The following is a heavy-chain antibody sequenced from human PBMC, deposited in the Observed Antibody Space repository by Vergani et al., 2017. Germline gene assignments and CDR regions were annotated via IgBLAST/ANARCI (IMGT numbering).Heavy chain of an antibody. D-gene: IGHD3-10*01. Sequence: EVQLVESGGGLVQPGGSLRLSCAASGFTVSSNYMSWVRQAPGKGLEWVSVIYSGGSTYYADSVKGRFTISSDNSKNTLYLQMNSLRAEDTAVYYCARDPPHDYYGSARYGMDVWGQGTTVTVSS. CDR3: ARDPPHDYYGSARYGMDV. J-gene: IGHJ6*02. V-gene: IGHV3-66*02. CDR2: IYSGGST. CDR1: GFTVSSNY.